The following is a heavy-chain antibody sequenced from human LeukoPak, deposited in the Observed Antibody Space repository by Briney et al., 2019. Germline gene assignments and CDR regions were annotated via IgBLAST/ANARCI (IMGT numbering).Heavy chain of an antibody. CDR2: IHYSGST. D-gene: IGHD3-3*01. J-gene: IGHJ6*02. CDR3: ARDFVGLKSYGMDV. Sequence: AETLSLTCSVSGGSISSYYWNWIRQPPGKGLEWVGYIHYSGSTNYNPSLNSRVTISIDMSQNQFSLNLTSVTAADTAVYYCARDFVGLKSYGMDVWGQGTTVTAS. V-gene: IGHV4-59*01. CDR1: GGSISSYY.